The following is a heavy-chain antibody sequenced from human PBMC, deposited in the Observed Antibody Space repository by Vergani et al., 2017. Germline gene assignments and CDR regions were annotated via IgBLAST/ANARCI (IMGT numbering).Heavy chain of an antibody. CDR3: ARSYYYDSSGHDY. CDR2: FYHSGST. V-gene: IGHV4-4*02. Sequence: QVQLQESGPGLVKPSGTLSLTCAVSGGSISSSNRWSWVRKPPGKGLEWIGEFYHSGSTNYNPSLKSRVTISVDKSKNKFSLKLSAVTAADTAVYYCARSYYYDSSGHDYWGQGTLVTVSS. D-gene: IGHD3-22*01. J-gene: IGHJ4*02. CDR1: GGSISSSNR.